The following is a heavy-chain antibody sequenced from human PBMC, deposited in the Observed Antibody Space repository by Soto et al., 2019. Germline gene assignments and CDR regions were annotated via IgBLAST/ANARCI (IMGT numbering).Heavy chain of an antibody. V-gene: IGHV1-69*12. CDR2: FIPIFATT. CDR1: GGTYNRQA. Sequence: QVVQSGAEVKKPGSSVKVSCKASGGTYNRQAFSWVRQAPGQGLEWMGVFIPIFATTYYSQKFQGRVTITADEATSTALMELSSLTSGARAGYYCAGFHSSMFEGVEWFDPWGQGTLVTSSS. J-gene: IGHJ5*02. D-gene: IGHD3-10*02. CDR3: AGFHSSMFEGVEWFDP.